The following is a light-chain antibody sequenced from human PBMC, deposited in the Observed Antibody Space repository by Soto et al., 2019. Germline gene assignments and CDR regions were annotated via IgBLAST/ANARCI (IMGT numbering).Light chain of an antibody. J-gene: IGKJ4*01. CDR3: QQGYDLPIT. CDR1: ENIDNY. CDR2: RAS. Sequence: DIQMTQSPSSVSASVGDRVTFTCRASENIDNYLAWYQQKPGKAPKLLIYRASTLQSGVSSRFRGSGYGGDFSLTVSSLQTEDFATYVCQQGYDLPITFGGGTKVEV. V-gene: IGKV1D-12*01.